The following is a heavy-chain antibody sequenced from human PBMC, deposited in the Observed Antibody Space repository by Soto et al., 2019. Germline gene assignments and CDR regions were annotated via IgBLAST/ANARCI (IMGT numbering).Heavy chain of an antibody. CDR1: GFTFSGYA. V-gene: IGHV3-30-3*01. CDR3: ARDVPWGH. Sequence: QVQLVESGGGVVQPGGFLRVYCAASGFTFSGYAMPWVRQAPGKGLEWVAFISYDGSLKYYADSVKGRFTTSRDNSQNTLYLQMNSLRPEDTAVYYCARDVPWGHWGQGALVTVSS. D-gene: IGHD3-16*01. J-gene: IGHJ4*02. CDR2: ISYDGSLK.